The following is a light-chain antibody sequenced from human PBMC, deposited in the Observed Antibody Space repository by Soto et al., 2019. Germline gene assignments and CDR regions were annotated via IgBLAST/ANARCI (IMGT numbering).Light chain of an antibody. V-gene: IGKV1-5*03. CDR2: KAS. J-gene: IGKJ1*01. Sequence: DIHMTQSPSTLSASVGDRVTITCRASQSISSGLAWYQQKPGKAPKLLIYKASSLESGVPSRFSGSGSGTEFTLTISSLQPDDFATYYCQQYNSYSWTFGQGTKVEIK. CDR3: QQYNSYSWT. CDR1: QSISSG.